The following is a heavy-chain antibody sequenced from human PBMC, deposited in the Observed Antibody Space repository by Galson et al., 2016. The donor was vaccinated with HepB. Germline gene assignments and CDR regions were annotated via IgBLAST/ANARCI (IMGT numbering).Heavy chain of an antibody. CDR1: GYSLTDLS. J-gene: IGHJ4*02. CDR2: FDPEDGKR. Sequence: SVKVSCKASGYSLTDLSIHWVRQAPGKGLEWVGGFDPEDGKRIYAQKFQGRVTVTEDTSTHTTYMELRSLRSEDTAVNYCATKTGITVIVVADFYFDAWGQGTPVTVSS. D-gene: IGHD3-22*01. V-gene: IGHV1-24*01. CDR3: ATKTGITVIVVADFYFDA.